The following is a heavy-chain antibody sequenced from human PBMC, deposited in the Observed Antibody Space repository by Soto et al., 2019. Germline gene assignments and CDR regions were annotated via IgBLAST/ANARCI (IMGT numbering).Heavy chain of an antibody. V-gene: IGHV1-69*04. J-gene: IGHJ4*02. CDR3: ARDLVVASSSWFEFDY. CDR2: IIPILGIA. CDR1: GGTFSSYT. Sequence: GASVKVSCKASGGTFSSYTISWVRQAPGQGLEWMGRIIPILGIANYAQKFQGRVTITADKSTSTAYMELSSLRSEDTAVYYCARDLVVASSSWFEFDYWGQGTLVTVSS. D-gene: IGHD6-13*01.